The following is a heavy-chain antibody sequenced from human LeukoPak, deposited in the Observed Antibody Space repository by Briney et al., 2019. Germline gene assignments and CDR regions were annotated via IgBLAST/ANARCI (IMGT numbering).Heavy chain of an antibody. CDR2: IYYSGST. CDR1: GGSISSSSYY. D-gene: IGHD3-3*01. V-gene: IGHV4-39*07. J-gene: IGHJ4*02. CDR3: ARAYDFWSGYYY. Sequence: PSETLSLTCTVSGGSISSSSYYWGWIRQPPGKGLEWIGSIYYSGSTYYNPSLKSRVTISVDTSKNQFSLKLSSVTAADTAVYYCARAYDFWSGYYYWGQGTLVTVSS.